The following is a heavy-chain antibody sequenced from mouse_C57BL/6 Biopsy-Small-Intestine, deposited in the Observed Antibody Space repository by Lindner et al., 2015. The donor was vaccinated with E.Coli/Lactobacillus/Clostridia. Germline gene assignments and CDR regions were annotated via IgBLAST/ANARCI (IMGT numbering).Heavy chain of an antibody. CDR1: GYAFSNSW. V-gene: IGHV1-82*01. CDR2: IFPGDGDT. D-gene: IGHD2-4*01. CDR3: AEYDYDAGIFDY. J-gene: IGHJ2*01. Sequence: VQLQESGPELVKPGASVKISCKASGYAFSNSWMNWVKQRPGKGLEWIGRIFPGDGDTNYNGKFKGKATLTADKSSSTAYMQLSSLTSEDSAVYFCAEYDYDAGIFDYWGQGTPLTVSS.